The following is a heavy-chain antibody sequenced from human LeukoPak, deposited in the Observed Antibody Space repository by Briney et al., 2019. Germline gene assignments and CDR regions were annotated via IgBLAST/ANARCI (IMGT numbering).Heavy chain of an antibody. V-gene: IGHV3-23*01. J-gene: IGHJ4*02. CDR1: GFTFSSYA. D-gene: IGHD6-13*01. Sequence: GGSLRLSCAASGFTFSSYAMSWVRQAPGKGLEWVSNISGRGGSTYYADSVKGRFTISRDNSKNTLYLQMNTLRADDTAVYYCAKDHGSSDWYYFDYWGQGTLVTVSS. CDR2: ISGRGGST. CDR3: AKDHGSSDWYYFDY.